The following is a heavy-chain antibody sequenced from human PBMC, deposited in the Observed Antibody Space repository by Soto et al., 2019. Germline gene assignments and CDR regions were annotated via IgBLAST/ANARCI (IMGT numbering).Heavy chain of an antibody. J-gene: IGHJ5*02. D-gene: IGHD6-13*01. V-gene: IGHV4-31*03. CDR2: IYYSGST. CDR3: ASFASRKNQRIAAAGSYWFDP. CDR1: GGSISSGGYY. Sequence: QVQLQESGPGLVKPSQTLSLTCTVSGGSISSGGYYWSWIRQHPGKGLEWIGYIYYSGSTYYNPSLQSRFTISVDTYKNQFSLKLSSMTAADTAVYYCASFASRKNQRIAAAGSYWFDPWGQGTLVTVSS.